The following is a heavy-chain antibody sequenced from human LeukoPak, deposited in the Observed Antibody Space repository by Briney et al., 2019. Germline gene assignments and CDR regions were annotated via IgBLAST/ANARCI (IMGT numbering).Heavy chain of an antibody. J-gene: IGHJ4*02. CDR2: MYYSGST. Sequence: SEILSLTCTVSGGSISSYYWSWIRQPPGKGLEWIGYMYYSGSTNYNPSLKSRVTISVDTSKNQFSLKLSSVTAADTAVYYCARHLSGSYEFDYWGQGTLVTVSS. V-gene: IGHV4-59*08. CDR1: GGSISSYY. CDR3: ARHLSGSYEFDY. D-gene: IGHD1-26*01.